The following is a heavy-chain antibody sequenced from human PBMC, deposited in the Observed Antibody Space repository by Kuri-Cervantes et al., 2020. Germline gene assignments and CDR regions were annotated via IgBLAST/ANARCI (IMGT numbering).Heavy chain of an antibody. V-gene: IGHV3-23*01. D-gene: IGHD3-10*01. J-gene: IGHJ4*02. CDR3: AKGTYGSGSYYAPDY. Sequence: GGSLRLSCAASGFNLRSYAMHWVRQAPGKGLEWVSVISGSGGSTYYADSVKGRFTISRDNSKNTLYLQMNSLRAEDTAVYYCAKGTYGSGSYYAPDYWGQGTLVTVSS. CDR2: ISGSGGST. CDR1: GFNLRSYA.